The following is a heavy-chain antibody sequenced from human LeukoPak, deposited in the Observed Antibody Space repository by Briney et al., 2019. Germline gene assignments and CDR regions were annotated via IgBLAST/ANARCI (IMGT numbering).Heavy chain of an antibody. J-gene: IGHJ6*03. CDR2: MYISRST. V-gene: IGHV4-4*07. CDR1: GGSFSGYY. D-gene: IGHD1-26*01. CDR3: ARESRIVEGDGYYMDV. Sequence: GGSFSGYYWSWIRQPAGKGLEWIGRMYISRSTDYNASPRSRVIMSLDRSKNQFSLQLTSVTAADTAVYYCARESRIVEGDGYYMDVWGKGTTVTISS.